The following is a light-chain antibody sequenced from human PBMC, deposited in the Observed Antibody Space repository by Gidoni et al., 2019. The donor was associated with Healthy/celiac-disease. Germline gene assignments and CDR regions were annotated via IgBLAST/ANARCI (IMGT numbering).Light chain of an antibody. CDR3: QQSYSTPYT. Sequence: DIHITHSPSSLSASVGDRVTITCRASQSISSYLNWYQQKPGKAPKLLIYAASSLQSGVPSRFSGSGSGTDFTLTISSLQLDDVATYYCQQSYSTPYTFGQGTKLEIK. CDR2: AAS. J-gene: IGKJ2*01. CDR1: QSISSY. V-gene: IGKV1-39*01.